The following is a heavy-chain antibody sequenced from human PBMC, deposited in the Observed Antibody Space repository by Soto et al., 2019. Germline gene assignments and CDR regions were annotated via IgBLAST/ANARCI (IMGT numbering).Heavy chain of an antibody. Sequence: QVQLVESGGGVVQPGRSLRLSCAASGFTFSSYGMHWVRQAPGKGLEWVAVISYDGSNKYYADSVKGRFTISRDNSKNTLYLQMNILRAEDTAVYYWAKDLMGTVTTHSYYRGQGTLVTVSS. CDR2: ISYDGSNK. J-gene: IGHJ4*02. CDR1: GFTFSSYG. V-gene: IGHV3-30*18. CDR3: AKDLMGTVTTHSYY. D-gene: IGHD4-17*01.